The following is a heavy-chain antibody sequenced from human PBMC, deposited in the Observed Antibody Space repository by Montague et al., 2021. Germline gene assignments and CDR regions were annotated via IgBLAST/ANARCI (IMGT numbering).Heavy chain of an antibody. CDR1: GFSLSTNGAG. CDR3: AHRSSTSLIDX. V-gene: IGHV2-5*02. CDR2: IYWDDDK. D-gene: IGHD2-2*01. J-gene: IGHJ4*02. Sequence: PALVKPTQTLTLTCTFSGFSLSTNGAGVGWFRQPPGKALDWLALIYWDDDKRYSPSLKNRLTVTKDTSENQVVLTVTNMDPVDTATYYCAHRSSTSLIDXWGQGTLVTVSS.